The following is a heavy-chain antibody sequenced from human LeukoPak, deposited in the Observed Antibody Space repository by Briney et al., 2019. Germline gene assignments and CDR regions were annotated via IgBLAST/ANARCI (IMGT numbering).Heavy chain of an antibody. J-gene: IGHJ4*02. CDR1: GFTFSTYA. CDR3: ARDRRGEYYFDY. D-gene: IGHD3-10*01. CDR2: ISGSGDST. Sequence: PGGSLRLSCAASGFTFSTYAMNLVRQAPGKGLEWVSGISGSGDSTYSAGSVKGQFTISRDNSKNMLYLQMNSLRADDTAVYYCARDRRGEYYFDYWGQGTLVTVSS. V-gene: IGHV3-23*01.